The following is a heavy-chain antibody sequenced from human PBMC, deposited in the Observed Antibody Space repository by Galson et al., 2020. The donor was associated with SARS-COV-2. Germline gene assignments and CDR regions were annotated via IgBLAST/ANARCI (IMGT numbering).Heavy chain of an antibody. V-gene: IGHV4-34*01. CDR1: GGSFSGHS. D-gene: IGHD6-19*01. CDR2: INHGGST. Sequence: SETLSLTCAVYGGSFSGHSWNWIRQPPEKGLEWIGEINHGGSTKYNSSLKSRVTISVDTSKNQFSLKLSSVTAADTAMYYCARDSGHSSGWGAYYYYGMDVWGQGTTGTVSS. J-gene: IGHJ6*02. CDR3: ARDSGHSSGWGAYYYYGMDV.